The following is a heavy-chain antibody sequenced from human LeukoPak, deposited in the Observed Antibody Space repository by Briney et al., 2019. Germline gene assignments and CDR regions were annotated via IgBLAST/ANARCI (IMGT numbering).Heavy chain of an antibody. CDR3: ARARYYYDSSGYYPDDAFDI. V-gene: IGHV1-18*01. Sequence: ASVKVSCKASGYTFTSYGISWVRQAPGQGLEWMGWISAYNGNTNYAQKLQGRVTMTTDTSTSTAYMELRSLRSDDTAVYYCARARYYYDSSGYYPDDAFDIWAKGQWSPSLQ. CDR2: ISAYNGNT. J-gene: IGHJ3*02. D-gene: IGHD3-22*01. CDR1: GYTFTSYG.